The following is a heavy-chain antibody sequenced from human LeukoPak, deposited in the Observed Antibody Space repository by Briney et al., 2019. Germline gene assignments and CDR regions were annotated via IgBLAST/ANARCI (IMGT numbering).Heavy chain of an antibody. CDR3: ARQTGSGLFILP. CDR1: GGSISSSSYY. CDR2: IYYGGNT. Sequence: SETLSLTCTVSGGSISSSSYYWGWIRQPPGKGLEWIGSIYYGGNTYYNASLKSQVSISIDTSKNQFSLRLTSVTAADTAVYYCARQTGSGLFILPGGQGTPVTVSS. V-gene: IGHV4-39*01. D-gene: IGHD3/OR15-3a*01. J-gene: IGHJ4*02.